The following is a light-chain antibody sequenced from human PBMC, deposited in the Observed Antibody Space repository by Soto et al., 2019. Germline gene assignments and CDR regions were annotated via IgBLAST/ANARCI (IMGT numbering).Light chain of an antibody. J-gene: IGKJ1*01. V-gene: IGKV2-30*01. CDR2: KVS. CDR1: RSLVYSDGNAY. CDR3: IQGTHWPPT. Sequence: DVVMTQSPLSLPVTLGQPASISCRSSRSLVYSDGNAYLNWFQQRPGQSPRRLIYKVSNRDSGVRDRFSGSGSGADYTLKISRVEAADVGVYYCIQGTHWPPTFGRGTKVEIK.